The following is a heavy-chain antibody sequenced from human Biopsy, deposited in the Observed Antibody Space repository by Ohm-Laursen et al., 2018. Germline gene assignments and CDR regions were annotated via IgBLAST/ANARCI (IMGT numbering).Heavy chain of an antibody. J-gene: IGHJ6*02. D-gene: IGHD2/OR15-2a*01. CDR3: TRATNSTGWPYYYFYGMDI. V-gene: IGHV4-59*01. CDR1: GSSISSDW. CDR2: VYYSGTT. Sequence: SETLSLTCTVSGSSISSDWWSWIRQTPGKGLEWIGYVYYSGTTTYNPSLRSRVTISVDTSMNQISLRLQSVTAADTAIYYCTRATNSTGWPYYYFYGMDIWGQGTTVTVSS.